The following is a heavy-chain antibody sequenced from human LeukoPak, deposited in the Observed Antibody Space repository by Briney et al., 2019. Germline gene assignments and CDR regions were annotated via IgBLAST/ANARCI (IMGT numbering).Heavy chain of an antibody. D-gene: IGHD3-22*01. CDR2: ISGSGGST. V-gene: IGHV3-23*01. CDR3: AKEGGYYGFYFDY. Sequence: GGSLRLSCAASGFTFSSYAMSWVRQAPGKGLKWVSVISGSGGSTYYADSVKGRFTISRDNSKTTLYLQMNSLRADQPAVYYCAKEGGYYGFYFDYWGQGTLVTVSS. CDR1: GFTFSSYA. J-gene: IGHJ4*02.